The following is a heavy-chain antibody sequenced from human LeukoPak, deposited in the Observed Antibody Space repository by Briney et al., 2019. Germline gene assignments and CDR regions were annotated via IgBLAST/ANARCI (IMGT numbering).Heavy chain of an antibody. CDR2: ISSTSSYI. Sequence: PGGSLRLSCAASGFTFSSYSMNWVRQAPGKGLEWVSSISSTSSYIFYADSVKGRFTISRDNAKNSLYLQMNSLRAEDTAVYYCARALWFGELAFDYWGQGTLVTVS. D-gene: IGHD3-10*01. CDR1: GFTFSSYS. J-gene: IGHJ4*02. V-gene: IGHV3-21*01. CDR3: ARALWFGELAFDY.